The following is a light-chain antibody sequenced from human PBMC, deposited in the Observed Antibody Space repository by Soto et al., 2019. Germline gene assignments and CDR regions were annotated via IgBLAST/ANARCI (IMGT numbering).Light chain of an antibody. CDR2: WAT. J-gene: IGKJ1*01. CDR1: QRVLYSCNKTNY. V-gene: IGKV4-1*01. CDR3: QQYYSTPRT. Sequence: DIVMTQHPASLAVSLAERTTINCKSTQRVLYSCNKTNYLDRYQQTPGQPPNLLIYWATSRDYGVTDRFSGSGSETDCTLTISSLQAEDVAVYCCQQYYSTPRTFGQGTKVEIK.